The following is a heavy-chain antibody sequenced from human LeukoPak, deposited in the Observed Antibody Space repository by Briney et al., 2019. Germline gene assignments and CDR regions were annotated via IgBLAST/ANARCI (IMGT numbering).Heavy chain of an antibody. J-gene: IGHJ6*02. Sequence: SDTLSLTCTVSGGSVNSGDSFWSWIRQPPGKGLEWIGNIYYSGSTNYNPSLQSRITVSIDTSKNQFSLKVRSVTPADTAVYYCARKLGIAVGDYYYYGLDVWGQGTTVTVSS. CDR2: IYYSGST. CDR1: GGSVNSGDSF. V-gene: IGHV4-61*08. D-gene: IGHD6-19*01. CDR3: ARKLGIAVGDYYYYGLDV.